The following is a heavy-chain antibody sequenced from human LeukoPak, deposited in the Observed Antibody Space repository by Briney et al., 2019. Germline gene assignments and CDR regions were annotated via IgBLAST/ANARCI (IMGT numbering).Heavy chain of an antibody. V-gene: IGHV3-21*01. J-gene: IGHJ4*02. D-gene: IGHD3-22*01. CDR3: ARSHYDSSGYYNYFDY. CDR2: ISSSSSYI. Sequence: PGGSLRLSCAASGFTFSSYSMNWVRQAPGKGLEWVSSISSSSSYIYYADSVKGRFTISRDNAKNSLHLQMNSLRAEDTAVYYCARSHYDSSGYYNYFDYWGREPWSPSPQ. CDR1: GFTFSSYS.